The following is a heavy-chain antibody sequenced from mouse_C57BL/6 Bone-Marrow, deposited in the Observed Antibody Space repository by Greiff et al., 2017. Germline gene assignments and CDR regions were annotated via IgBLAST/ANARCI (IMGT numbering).Heavy chain of an antibody. D-gene: IGHD2-5*01. CDR2: IRSKSNNYAT. CDR1: GFSFNTYA. J-gene: IGHJ3*01. V-gene: IGHV10-1*01. Sequence: EVQGVESGGGLVQPRGSLKLSCAASGFSFNTYAMHWVRQAPGKGLEWVARIRSKSNNYATYYADSVKDRFTISRDDSESMLYLQMNNLKTEDTAMYYCVRQRRSNGFAYWGQGTLVTVSA. CDR3: VRQRRSNGFAY.